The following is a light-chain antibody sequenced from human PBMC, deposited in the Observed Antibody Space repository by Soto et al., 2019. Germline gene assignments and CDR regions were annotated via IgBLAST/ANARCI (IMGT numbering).Light chain of an antibody. CDR2: EVS. J-gene: IGLJ1*01. Sequence: QSVLTQPASVSGSPGQSITISCTGTSSDVVAYNDVSWFQQHPGKAPTRIISEVSNRPSGVSNRFSGSKSGNAASLTISGLHSEDEADYFCFSLTTDWTHVCGTGTKLPVL. CDR1: SSDVVAYND. V-gene: IGLV2-14*01. CDR3: FSLTTDWTHV.